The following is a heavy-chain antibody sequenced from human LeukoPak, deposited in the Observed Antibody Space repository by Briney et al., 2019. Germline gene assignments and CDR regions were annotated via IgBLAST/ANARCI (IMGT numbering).Heavy chain of an antibody. CDR3: TRVGYIDEGIDY. J-gene: IGHJ4*02. V-gene: IGHV3-7*04. Sequence: GGSLRLLCVASGFPFSSYWMTWVRQAPGKGLEWVANIKQDGSKKSYVDSVKGRFTISRDNAKNSLYLQMNSLRAEDTAIYYCTRVGYIDEGIDYWGQGTLVTVSS. CDR2: IKQDGSKK. D-gene: IGHD5-24*01. CDR1: GFPFSSYW.